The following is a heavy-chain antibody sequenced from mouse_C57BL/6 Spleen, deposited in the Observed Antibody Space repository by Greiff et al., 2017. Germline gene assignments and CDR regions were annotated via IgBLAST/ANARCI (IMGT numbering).Heavy chain of an antibody. V-gene: IGHV5-17*01. CDR2: ISSGSSTI. D-gene: IGHD1-1*01. CDR1: GFTFSDYG. Sequence: EVQRVESGGGLVKPGGSLKLSCAASGFTFSDYGMHWVRQAPEQGLEWVAYISSGSSTIYYADTVKGRFTISRDNAKNTLFLQMTSLRSEDTAMYYCARGYYGSSPYFDVWGTGTTVTVSS. J-gene: IGHJ1*03. CDR3: ARGYYGSSPYFDV.